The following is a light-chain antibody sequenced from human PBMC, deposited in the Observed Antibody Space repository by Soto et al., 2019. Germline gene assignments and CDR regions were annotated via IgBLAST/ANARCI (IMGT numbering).Light chain of an antibody. CDR1: SVDVGDYNS. J-gene: IGLJ1*01. CDR3: SSYSHSPPSYV. CDR2: HVT. V-gene: IGLV2-14*03. Sequence: QSVLTQPASVSGSPGQSITISCTGSSVDVGDYNSVSWYQQHPGKAPKVMIYHVTIRASGVSNRFSGSKSGNTASLTISGLQAEDEADYYCSSYSHSPPSYVFGTGTKLTGL.